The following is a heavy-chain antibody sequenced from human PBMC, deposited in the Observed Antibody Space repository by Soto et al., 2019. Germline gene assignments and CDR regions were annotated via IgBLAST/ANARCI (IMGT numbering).Heavy chain of an antibody. CDR1: GGTFSSYA. CDR2: IIPIFGTA. Sequence: QVQLVQSGAEVKKPGSSVKVSCKASGGTFSSYAISWVRQAPGQGIEWMGGIIPIFGTANYAQKFQGRVTITADESTSRAYMELSSLRSEDTAVYYCARDSNPLFCSSTSCYSTLLDYWGQGTLVTVSS. J-gene: IGHJ4*02. D-gene: IGHD2-2*01. V-gene: IGHV1-69*01. CDR3: ARDSNPLFCSSTSCYSTLLDY.